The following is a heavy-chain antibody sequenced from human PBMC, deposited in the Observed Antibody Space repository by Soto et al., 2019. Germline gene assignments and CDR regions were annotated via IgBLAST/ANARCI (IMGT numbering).Heavy chain of an antibody. D-gene: IGHD4-17*01. CDR3: ARSYGDYDNWFDP. J-gene: IGHJ5*02. CDR2: IYYSGST. CDR1: GGSLSSGGYY. Sequence: SETLSLTCTVSGGSLSSGGYYWSWIRQHPGKGLEWIGYIYYSGSTYYNPSLKSRVTISVDTSKNQFSLKLSSVTAADTAVYYCARSYGDYDNWFDPWGQGTLVTVSS. V-gene: IGHV4-31*03.